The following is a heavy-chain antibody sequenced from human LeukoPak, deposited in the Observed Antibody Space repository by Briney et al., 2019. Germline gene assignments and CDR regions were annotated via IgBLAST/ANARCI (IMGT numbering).Heavy chain of an antibody. Sequence: GGSLRLSCAASGFTFSSYGMHWVRQAPGKGLEWVAFIRYDGSNKHYADSVKGRFTISRDNSKNTLYLQMNSLRAEDTAVYYCAKVFTTVTTSYYYFDYWGQGTLVTVSS. D-gene: IGHD4-17*01. CDR1: GFTFSSYG. CDR3: AKVFTTVTTSYYYFDY. V-gene: IGHV3-30*02. CDR2: IRYDGSNK. J-gene: IGHJ4*02.